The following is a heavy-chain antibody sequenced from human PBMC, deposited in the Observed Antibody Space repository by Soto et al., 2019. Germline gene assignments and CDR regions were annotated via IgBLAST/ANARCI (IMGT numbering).Heavy chain of an antibody. Sequence: QVQLVESGGGVVQPGRSLRLSCAASGFTFSSYGMHWVRQAPGKGLEWVAVIWYDGSNKYYADSVKGRFTISRDNSKNTLYLQMNSLRAEYTAVYYWARDYKMERYFDYWGQGTLVTVSS. CDR2: IWYDGSNK. D-gene: IGHD1-1*01. CDR1: GFTFSSYG. V-gene: IGHV3-33*01. CDR3: ARDYKMERYFDY. J-gene: IGHJ4*02.